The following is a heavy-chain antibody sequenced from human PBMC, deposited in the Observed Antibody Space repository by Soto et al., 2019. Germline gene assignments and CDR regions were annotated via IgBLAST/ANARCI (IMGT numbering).Heavy chain of an antibody. V-gene: IGHV5-51*01. J-gene: IGHJ4*02. CDR2: IYPGDSDS. CDR3: ARHDAYSSSDF. Sequence: GESLKISCKGSGYSFSNSWIAWVRQMPGKGLEWLGIIYPGDSDSRYSPSFQGQVSISADRSINTAYLQWSSLKASDTAMYYCARHDAYSSSDFWGQGTLVTVSS. CDR1: GYSFSNSW. D-gene: IGHD6-19*01.